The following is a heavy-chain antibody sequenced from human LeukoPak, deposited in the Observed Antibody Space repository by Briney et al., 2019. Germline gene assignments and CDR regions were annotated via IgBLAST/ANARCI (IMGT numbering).Heavy chain of an antibody. CDR3: ARVGATTYHYDY. V-gene: IGHV4-39*07. CDR2: IYYSGST. J-gene: IGHJ4*02. D-gene: IGHD1-26*01. Sequence: SETLSLTCTVSGGSISSSSYYWGWIRQPPGKGLEWIGSIYYSGSTYYNPSLKSRVTISVDTSKSQFSLKLSSVTAADTAVYYCARVGATTYHYDYWGQGTLVTVSS. CDR1: GGSISSSSYY.